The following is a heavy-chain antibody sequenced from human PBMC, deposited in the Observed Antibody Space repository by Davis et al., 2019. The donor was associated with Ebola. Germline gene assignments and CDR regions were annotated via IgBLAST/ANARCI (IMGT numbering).Heavy chain of an antibody. D-gene: IGHD3-22*01. CDR3: ASSSGYYSPHFDY. CDR1: GGSFSGYY. J-gene: IGHJ4*02. V-gene: IGHV4-34*01. CDR2: INHSGST. Sequence: MPSETLSLTCAVYGGSFSGYYWSWNRQPPGKGLEWIGEINHSGSTNYNPSLKSRVTISVDTSKYQFSLKLSSVTAADTAVYYCASSSGYYSPHFDYWGQGTLVTVSS.